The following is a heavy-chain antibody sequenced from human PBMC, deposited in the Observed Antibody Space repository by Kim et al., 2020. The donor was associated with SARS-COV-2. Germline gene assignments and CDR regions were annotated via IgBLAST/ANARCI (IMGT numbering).Heavy chain of an antibody. CDR1: GGSISSTTFY. D-gene: IGHD2-2*01. V-gene: IGHV4-39*01. Sequence: SETLSLTCNVSGGSISSTTFYWGWIRQPPGKGLEWIGSISYSGSTYYNPSLKSRVTLSLDTSKSQFSLRLSSVTAADTAVYYCAAEECSSTSCYPPLNWFDPWGQGTLVTVSS. CDR2: ISYSGST. J-gene: IGHJ5*02. CDR3: AAEECSSTSCYPPLNWFDP.